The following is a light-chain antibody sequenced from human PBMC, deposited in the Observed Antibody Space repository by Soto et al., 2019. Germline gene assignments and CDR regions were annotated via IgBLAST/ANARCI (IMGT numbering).Light chain of an antibody. CDR2: GAS. CDR1: QSVSSSY. J-gene: IGKJ1*01. CDR3: QQYGSSPRT. Sequence: EIVLTQSPGTLSLSPGERATLSCRASQSVSSSYLAWYQQKPGQAPRLLIYGASSRATGIADRFSGSGSGTDFTHTISRLEPEDFAVYYCQQYGSSPRTFGQGTKVEIK. V-gene: IGKV3-20*01.